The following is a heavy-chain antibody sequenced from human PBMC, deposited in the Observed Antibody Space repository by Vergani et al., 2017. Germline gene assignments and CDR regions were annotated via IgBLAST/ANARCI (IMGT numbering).Heavy chain of an antibody. CDR1: GFTFRDYY. Sequence: QVQLVESGGGLVKPGGSLRLSCAASGFTFRDYYMSWIRQAPGKGLEWVSYISSSGSTIYYADSVKGRFTISRDNAKNSLYLQMTSLRAEDTAVYYCHSRDSRDAFDIWGQGTMVTVSS. V-gene: IGHV3-11*01. J-gene: IGHJ3*02. D-gene: IGHD3-22*01. CDR2: ISSSGSTI. CDR3: HSRDSRDAFDI.